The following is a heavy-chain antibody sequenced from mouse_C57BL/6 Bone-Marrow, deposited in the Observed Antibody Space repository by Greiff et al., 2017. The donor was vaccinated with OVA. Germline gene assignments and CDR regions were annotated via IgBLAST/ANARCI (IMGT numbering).Heavy chain of an antibody. Sequence: EVKLVESGGGLVKPGGSLKLSCAASGFTFSSYAMSWVRQTPEKRLEWVATISDGGSYTYYPDNVKGRFTISRDNAKNNLYLQMRHLKSEDTAMYYCARDSPDGYFNFDYWGQGTTLTVSS. V-gene: IGHV5-4*01. CDR1: GFTFSSYA. CDR2: ISDGGSYT. J-gene: IGHJ2*01. D-gene: IGHD2-3*01. CDR3: ARDSPDGYFNFDY.